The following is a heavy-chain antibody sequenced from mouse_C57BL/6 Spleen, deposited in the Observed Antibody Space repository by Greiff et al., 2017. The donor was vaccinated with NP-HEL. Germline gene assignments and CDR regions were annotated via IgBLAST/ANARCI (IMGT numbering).Heavy chain of an antibody. J-gene: IGHJ1*03. CDR3: ARGGGYDGYWYIDV. V-gene: IGHV1-52*01. CDR2: IDPSDSET. Sequence: VQLQQPGAELVRPGSSVKLSCKASGYTFTSYWMHWVKQRPIQGLEWIGNIDPSDSETHYNQKFKDKATLTVDKSSSTAYMQLSSLTSEDSAVYDCARGGGYDGYWYIDVWGKGTTVTVSS. CDR1: GYTFTSYW. D-gene: IGHD2-2*01.